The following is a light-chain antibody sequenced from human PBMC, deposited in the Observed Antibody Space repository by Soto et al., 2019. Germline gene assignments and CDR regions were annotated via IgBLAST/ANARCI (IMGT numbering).Light chain of an antibody. V-gene: IGKV3-11*01. CDR3: QQRSNWPLS. CDR1: QSISIN. Sequence: EIVLTQSPGTLSVSPGDRVTLSCRASQSISINLAWYQHKPGQAPRLLIHGASTRATGVPARISGSGSGTDFTLTISSLEPEDFAVYYCQQRSNWPLSFGQGTRLEIK. CDR2: GAS. J-gene: IGKJ5*01.